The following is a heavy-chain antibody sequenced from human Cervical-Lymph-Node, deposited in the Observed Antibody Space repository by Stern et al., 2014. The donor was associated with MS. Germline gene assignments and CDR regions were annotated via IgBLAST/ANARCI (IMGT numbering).Heavy chain of an antibody. CDR2: LNPNTGNS. Sequence: VHLVESGAEVKKPGASVKVSCKSSGYTFINYDVNWVRQTTGHGLEWLGWLNPNTGNSGSSQKFQGRVTLTCNTSISTAYMDLTDLRSDDTAVYYCTTSQGAFWGQGTLVTVSS. J-gene: IGHJ4*02. CDR1: GYTFINYD. V-gene: IGHV1-8*02. CDR3: TTSQGAF. D-gene: IGHD3-16*01.